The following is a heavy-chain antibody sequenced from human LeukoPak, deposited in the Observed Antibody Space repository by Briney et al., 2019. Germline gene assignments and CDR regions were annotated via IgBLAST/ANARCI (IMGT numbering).Heavy chain of an antibody. V-gene: IGHV4-61*02. D-gene: IGHD3-3*01. CDR1: GGSISSGSYY. CDR2: IYTSGST. J-gene: IGHJ4*02. CDR3: ARGVTTIFGVVKNY. Sequence: SETLSLTCTVSGGSISSGSYYWSWIRQPAGKGLEWIGRIYTSGSTNYNPSLKSRVTISVDTSKNQFSLKLSSVTAADTAVYYCARGVTTIFGVVKNYWGQGTLVTVSS.